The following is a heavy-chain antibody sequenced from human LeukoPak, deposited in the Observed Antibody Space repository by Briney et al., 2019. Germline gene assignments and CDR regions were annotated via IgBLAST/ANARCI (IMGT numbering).Heavy chain of an antibody. CDR3: ARDVAQQLVLYYMDV. CDR2: INTNTGNP. CDR1: GYSFTTYG. Sequence: ASVKVSCKASGYSFTTYGMNWVPQAPGQGLEWMGWINTNTGNPTYAQGFTGRFVFSLDTSVSTAYLQISSLKAEDTAVYYCARDVAQQLVLYYMDVWGKGTTVTVSS. D-gene: IGHD6-13*01. J-gene: IGHJ6*03. V-gene: IGHV7-4-1*02.